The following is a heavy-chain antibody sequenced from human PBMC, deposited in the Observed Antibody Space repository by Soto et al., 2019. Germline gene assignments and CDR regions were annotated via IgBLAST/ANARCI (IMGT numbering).Heavy chain of an antibody. CDR2: IDPSDSYT. Sequence: EVQLVQSGAEVKKPGESRRISCKGSGYSFTSYLISWVRHMPGKGLEWMGRIDPSDSYTNYSPSFQGHVTISADKSISTAYLQWSSLKASDTAMYYCARRTKQLAEDEGFDYWGQGTLVTVSS. D-gene: IGHD6-13*01. J-gene: IGHJ4*02. V-gene: IGHV5-10-1*03. CDR3: ARRTKQLAEDEGFDY. CDR1: GYSFTSYL.